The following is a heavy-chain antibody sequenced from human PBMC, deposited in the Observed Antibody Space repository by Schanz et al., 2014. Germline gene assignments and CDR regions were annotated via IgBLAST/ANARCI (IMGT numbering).Heavy chain of an antibody. Sequence: QVQLVESGGGVVQPGRSLRLSCAASGFIFSSYGLHWVRQAPGKGLEWVAFIWYDGSNKYYADSVKGRFTISRDSPKNTLYLQMNSLRAEDTALYYCARDFDDRRGYGSGYCLGDCMDVWGQGTTVTVSS. CDR3: ARDFDDRRGYGSGYCLGDCMDV. D-gene: IGHD3-10*01. CDR2: IWYDGSNK. CDR1: GFIFSSYG. J-gene: IGHJ6*02. V-gene: IGHV3-33*01.